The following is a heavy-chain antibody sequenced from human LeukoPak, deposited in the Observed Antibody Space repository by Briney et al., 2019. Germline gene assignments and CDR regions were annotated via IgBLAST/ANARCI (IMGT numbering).Heavy chain of an antibody. CDR3: ARDAADSGGFYYKGFDP. CDR1: GGSFSGYY. V-gene: IGHV4-34*01. Sequence: SETLSLTCAVYGGSFSGYYWSWIRQPPGKGLEWIGEINHSGSTNYNPSLKSRVTISVDTSKNQFSLKLSSVTAADTAVYFCARDAADSGGFYYKGFDPWGQGILVIVSS. CDR2: INHSGST. J-gene: IGHJ5*02. D-gene: IGHD3-22*01.